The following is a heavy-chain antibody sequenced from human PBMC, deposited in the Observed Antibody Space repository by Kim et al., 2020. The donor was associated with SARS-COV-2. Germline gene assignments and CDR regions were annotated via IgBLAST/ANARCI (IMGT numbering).Heavy chain of an antibody. CDR3: AKDSDFWSGYYLFDY. J-gene: IGHJ4*02. Sequence: SWTVRFTISRDNSKNTLYLQMNSLRAEDAAVYYCAKDSDFWSGYYLFDYWGQGTLVTVSS. V-gene: IGHV3-23*01. D-gene: IGHD3-3*01.